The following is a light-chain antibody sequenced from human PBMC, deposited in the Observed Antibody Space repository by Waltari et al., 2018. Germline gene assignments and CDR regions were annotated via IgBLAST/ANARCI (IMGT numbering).Light chain of an antibody. V-gene: IGLV2-14*03. CDR3: SSYTTSSTYV. J-gene: IGLJ1*01. Sequence: QSALTQPASVYGSPGQSITISCTGTSSDVGGYNFVSWYQQHPGKVPKLIIYDVTNRPSGVSNRFSGSKSGNTASLTISGLQAEDEADYYCSSYTTSSTYVFGTGTKVTVL. CDR2: DVT. CDR1: SSDVGGYNF.